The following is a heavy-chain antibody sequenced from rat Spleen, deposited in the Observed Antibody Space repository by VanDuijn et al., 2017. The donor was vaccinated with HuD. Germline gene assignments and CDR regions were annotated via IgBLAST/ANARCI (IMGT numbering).Heavy chain of an antibody. J-gene: IGHJ2*01. CDR1: GFTFSDYY. CDR2: ISYDGSST. CDR3: TRRRNNCFDY. V-gene: IGHV5-29*01. Sequence: EVQLVESDGGFVQPGRSLKLSCAASGFTFSDYYVAWVRQAPTKGLEWVATISYDGSSTYYRDSVKGRFTISRDNAKSTLYLQMDSLRSEDTATYYCTRRRNNCFDYWGQGVMVTVSS.